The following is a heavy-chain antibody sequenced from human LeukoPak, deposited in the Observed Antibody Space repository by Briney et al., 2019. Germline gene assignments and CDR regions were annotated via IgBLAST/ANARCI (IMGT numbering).Heavy chain of an antibody. V-gene: IGHV4-59*01. CDR2: IYYSGST. Sequence: SETLSLTCTVSGGSISSYYWSWIRQPPGKGLEWLGYIYYSGSTNYNPSLKSRVTISVDTSKNQFSLKLSSVTAADTAVYYCARGAYCGGDCYSGLYYYYMDVWGKGTTVTVSS. D-gene: IGHD2-21*02. J-gene: IGHJ6*03. CDR3: ARGAYCGGDCYSGLYYYYMDV. CDR1: GGSISSYY.